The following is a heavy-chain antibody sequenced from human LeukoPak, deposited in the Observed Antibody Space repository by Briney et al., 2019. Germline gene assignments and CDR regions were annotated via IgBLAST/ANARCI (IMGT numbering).Heavy chain of an antibody. V-gene: IGHV3-30-3*02. CDR3: AKTQNSYYYGMDV. CDR1: GFTFSSYA. J-gene: IGHJ6*02. Sequence: GRSLRLSCAAPGFTFSSYAMHWVRQAPGKGLEWEAVISYDGSNKYYADSVKGRFTISRDNSKNTLYLQMNSLRAEDTAVYYCAKTQNSYYYGMDVWGQGTTVTVSS. CDR2: ISYDGSNK.